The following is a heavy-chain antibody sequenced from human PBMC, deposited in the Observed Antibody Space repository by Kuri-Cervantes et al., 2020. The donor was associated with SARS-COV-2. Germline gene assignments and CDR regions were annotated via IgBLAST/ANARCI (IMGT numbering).Heavy chain of an antibody. V-gene: IGHV3-13*03. Sequence: GESLKISCAACGFTFSSYDMHWVRQATGKGLEWVSAIGTAGDTYYPGSVKGQFTISRENAKNSLYLQMNSLRAGDTAVYYCARFRVQLERRHPLSWFDPWSQGTLVTVSS. CDR1: GFTFSSYD. J-gene: IGHJ5*02. D-gene: IGHD1-1*01. CDR2: IGTAGDT. CDR3: ARFRVQLERRHPLSWFDP.